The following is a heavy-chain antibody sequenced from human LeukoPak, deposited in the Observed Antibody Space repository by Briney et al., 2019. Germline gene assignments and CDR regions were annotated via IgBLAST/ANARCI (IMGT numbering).Heavy chain of an antibody. V-gene: IGHV4-39*01. CDR3: ARAYSSGWYRGNYFDY. D-gene: IGHD6-19*01. CDR1: GGSISSSSYY. Sequence: SETLSLTCTVSGGSISSSSYYWGWIRQPPGKGLEWIGSIYYSGSTYYNPSLKSRVTISVDTSKSQFSLKLSSVTAADTAVYYCARAYSSGWYRGNYFDYWGQGTLVTVSS. J-gene: IGHJ4*02. CDR2: IYYSGST.